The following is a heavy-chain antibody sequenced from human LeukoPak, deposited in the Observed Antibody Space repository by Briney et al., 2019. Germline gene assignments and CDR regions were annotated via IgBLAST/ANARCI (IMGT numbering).Heavy chain of an antibody. D-gene: IGHD2-15*01. J-gene: IGHJ3*02. Sequence: GSLRLSCAGSGFKFRSYTMSWVRQAPGKGLEWVSSISASSTYIYYADSVKGRFTISRDNAKNSLYLQMNSLRAEDTAVYYCARDACSGGSCYLWASDIWGQGTMVTVSS. CDR2: ISASSTYI. CDR3: ARDACSGGSCYLWASDI. CDR1: GFKFRSYT. V-gene: IGHV3-21*01.